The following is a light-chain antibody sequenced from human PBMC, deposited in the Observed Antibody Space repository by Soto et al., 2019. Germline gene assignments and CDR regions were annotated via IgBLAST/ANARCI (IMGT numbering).Light chain of an antibody. V-gene: IGLV1-40*01. Sequence: QSVLTQPPSVSGAPGQRVTLSCTGSSSNIGAGYDVHWYQQLPGTAPKLLIYGNSNRPSGVPDRFSGSKSGTSASLAITGLQAEDEADYYGQSYDSSLSGWVFGGGTKVTVL. CDR3: QSYDSSLSGWV. J-gene: IGLJ3*02. CDR1: SSNIGAGYD. CDR2: GNS.